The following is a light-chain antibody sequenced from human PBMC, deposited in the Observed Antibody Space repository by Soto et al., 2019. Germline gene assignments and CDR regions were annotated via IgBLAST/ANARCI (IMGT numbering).Light chain of an antibody. CDR3: QQTFSTLALT. J-gene: IGKJ4*01. CDR2: GAS. CDR1: QSIDTF. V-gene: IGKV1-39*01. Sequence: DIQMTQSPFSLAASVGDRVTVSCRSSQSIDTFLNWYRHKPGKAPELLIFGASRLHSGVPSRFSGGGSGKEFTLNISSLQPEDFATYYCQQTFSTLALTFGGGTKVEI.